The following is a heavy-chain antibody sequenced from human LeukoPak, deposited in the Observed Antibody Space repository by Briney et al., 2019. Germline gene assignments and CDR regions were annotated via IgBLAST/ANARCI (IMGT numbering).Heavy chain of an antibody. D-gene: IGHD6-13*01. Sequence: GGSLRLSCAASGFTFSSYAMSWVRQAPGKGLEWVSAISGSGGSTYYADSVKGRFTISRDNSKNTLYLQMNSLRAEDTAVYYCAKDFIAAATNYYYGRDVWGKGTRVTVSS. V-gene: IGHV3-23*01. CDR3: AKDFIAAATNYYYGRDV. CDR2: ISGSGGST. J-gene: IGHJ6*04. CDR1: GFTFSSYA.